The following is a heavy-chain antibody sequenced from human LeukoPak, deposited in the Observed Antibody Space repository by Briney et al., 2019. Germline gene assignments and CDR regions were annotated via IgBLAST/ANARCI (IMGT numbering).Heavy chain of an antibody. Sequence: ASVKVSCKASGGTFSSYTISWVRQAPGQGLEWMGWISAYNGNTNYAQKLQGRVTMTTDTSTSTAYMELRSLRSDDTAVYYCARDAYYGSGSYYTNWGQGTLVTVSS. J-gene: IGHJ4*02. V-gene: IGHV1-18*01. CDR2: ISAYNGNT. CDR3: ARDAYYGSGSYYTN. D-gene: IGHD3-10*01. CDR1: GGTFSSYT.